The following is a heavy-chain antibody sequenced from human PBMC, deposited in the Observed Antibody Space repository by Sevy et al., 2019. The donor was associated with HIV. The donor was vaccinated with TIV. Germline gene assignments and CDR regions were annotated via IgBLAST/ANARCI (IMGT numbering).Heavy chain of an antibody. CDR3: STDPIIVLLVTDGMDV. CDR1: GFTFNTYA. CDR2: IKARPDGGTT. Sequence: GGSLRISCAASGFTFNTYAMSWVRQAPGKGLEWVGRIKARPDGGTTDYAAPVKGRFTISRDDSKNTLYLQMNSLKTEDTAVYYCSTDPIIVLLVTDGMDVWGQGTTVTVSS. V-gene: IGHV3-15*01. J-gene: IGHJ6*02. D-gene: IGHD2-8*01.